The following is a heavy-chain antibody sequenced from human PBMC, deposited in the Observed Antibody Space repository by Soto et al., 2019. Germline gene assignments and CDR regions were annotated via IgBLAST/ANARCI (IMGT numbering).Heavy chain of an antibody. V-gene: IGHV3-7*01. Sequence: GGSLRLSCAASGFTFSSYWMSWVRQAPGKGLEWVANIKQDGSEKYYVDSVKGRFTISRDNAKNSLYLQMNSLRAEDTAVYYCARVDPPNPRFYYYYGMDVWGQGTTVTVS. CDR1: GFTFSSYW. J-gene: IGHJ6*02. CDR2: IKQDGSEK. D-gene: IGHD3-16*01. CDR3: ARVDPPNPRFYYYYGMDV.